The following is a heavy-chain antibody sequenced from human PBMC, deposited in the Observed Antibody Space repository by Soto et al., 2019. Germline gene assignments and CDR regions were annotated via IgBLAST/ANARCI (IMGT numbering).Heavy chain of an antibody. Sequence: EVQLVESGGGLVQPGGSLRLSCAASGFTFSSYWMTWVRQAPGKGLEWVANIKQDGSEKYYVDSVKGRFSISRDNAKNSLYLQMTSLRAEDTAVYYCAVPPPARDYWGQGTLVTVSS. J-gene: IGHJ4*02. V-gene: IGHV3-7*01. CDR3: AVPPPARDY. CDR2: IKQDGSEK. CDR1: GFTFSSYW. D-gene: IGHD2-2*01.